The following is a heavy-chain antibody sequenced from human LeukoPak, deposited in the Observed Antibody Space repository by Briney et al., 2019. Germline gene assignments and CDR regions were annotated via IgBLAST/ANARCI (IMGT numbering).Heavy chain of an antibody. CDR2: IYYSGST. CDR1: GGSISSSGYY. D-gene: IGHD2/OR15-2a*01. CDR3: ARGPNNFDY. V-gene: IGHV4-39*01. J-gene: IGHJ4*02. Sequence: SETLSLTCTVSGGSISSSGYYWGWLRQPPGKGLEWIGTIYYSGSTYYNPSLKSRVTISVDTSKNQFSLKLSSVTAADTAVYYCARGPNNFDYWGQGTLVTVSS.